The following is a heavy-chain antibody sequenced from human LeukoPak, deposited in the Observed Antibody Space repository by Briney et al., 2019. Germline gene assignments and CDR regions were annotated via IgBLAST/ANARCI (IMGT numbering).Heavy chain of an antibody. V-gene: IGHV4-34*01. J-gene: IGHJ5*02. CDR3: ARSDWVDP. CDR1: GGSFSGYY. CDR2: IDHSGST. Sequence: SETLSLTCAVYGGSFSGYYWSWIRQPPGKGLEWIGEIDHSGSTNYNPSLKSRVTISVDTSKNQFSLKLSSVTAADTAVYYCARSDWVDPWGQGTLVTVSS.